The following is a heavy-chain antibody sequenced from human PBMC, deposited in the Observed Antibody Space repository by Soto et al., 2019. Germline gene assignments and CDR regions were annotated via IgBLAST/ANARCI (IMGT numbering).Heavy chain of an antibody. D-gene: IGHD2-15*01. CDR1: GGSISSSSYY. Sequence: SETMSLTCTVSGGSISSSSYYWGWIRQPPGKGLEWIGNVYYGGSTYYNPSLKSRVTISVETSKSQFSLKLSSVPAADTALYYGARHDIGGYLDYWGQGTLAPVSS. V-gene: IGHV4-39*01. CDR3: ARHDIGGYLDY. CDR2: VYYGGST. J-gene: IGHJ4*02.